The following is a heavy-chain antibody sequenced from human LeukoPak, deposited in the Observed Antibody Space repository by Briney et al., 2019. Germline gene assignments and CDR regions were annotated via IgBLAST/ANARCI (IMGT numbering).Heavy chain of an antibody. CDR1: GGSISSGGYY. D-gene: IGHD3-16*01. CDR3: ARGPRGP. V-gene: IGHV4-39*07. CDR2: INHSGST. J-gene: IGHJ5*02. Sequence: SETLSLTCTVSGGSISSGGYYWSWIRQPPGKGLEWIGEINHSGSTNYNPSLKSRVTISVDTSKNQFSLKLSSVTAADTAVYYCARGPRGPWGQGTLVTVSS.